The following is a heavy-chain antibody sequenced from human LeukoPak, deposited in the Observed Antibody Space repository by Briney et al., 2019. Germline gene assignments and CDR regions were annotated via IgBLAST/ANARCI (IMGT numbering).Heavy chain of an antibody. CDR1: GGSVSSGSYY. CDR2: IYYSGST. Sequence: SETLSLTCTVSGGSVSSGSYYWSWLRQPPGKGLEWIGYIYYSGSTNYNPSLKSRVTISVDTSKNQFSLKLSSVTAADTAVYYCARVLYDSSGYYFAYWGQGTLVTVSS. CDR3: ARVLYDSSGYYFAY. J-gene: IGHJ4*02. D-gene: IGHD3-22*01. V-gene: IGHV4-61*01.